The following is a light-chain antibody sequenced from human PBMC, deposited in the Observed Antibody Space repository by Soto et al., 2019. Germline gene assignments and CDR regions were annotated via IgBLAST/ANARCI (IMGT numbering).Light chain of an antibody. V-gene: IGLV1-44*01. CDR2: SNN. J-gene: IGLJ1*01. CDR1: SSNIGSNT. CDR3: AAWDDSLNAYV. Sequence: QLVLTQPPSASGTPGQRVTISCSGSSSNIGSNTVNWYQQLPGTAPKLLIYSNNQRPSGVPDRFSGSKSGTSASLAISGLLSADEADYYCAAWDDSLNAYVFGTGTKLTVL.